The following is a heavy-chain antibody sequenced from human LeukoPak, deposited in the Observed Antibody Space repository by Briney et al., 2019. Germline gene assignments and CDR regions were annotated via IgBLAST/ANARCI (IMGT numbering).Heavy chain of an antibody. CDR2: ITSDGSIT. J-gene: IGHJ6*02. Sequence: GGSLRLSCAASGFTFSSYWMHWVRQAPGKGLVWVSRITSDGSITIYADFVKGRFTISRDNSKSTLYLQMNSLRAEDTAVYYCGRYYVMDVWGQGTSVTVSS. CDR1: GFTFSSYW. V-gene: IGHV3-74*01. CDR3: GRYYVMDV.